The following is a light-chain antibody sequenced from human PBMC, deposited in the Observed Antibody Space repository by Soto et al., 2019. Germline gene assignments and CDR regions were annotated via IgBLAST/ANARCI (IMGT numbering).Light chain of an antibody. CDR2: DAS. V-gene: IGKV1-5*01. Sequence: DIQMTQSPSTLSASVGDTVTISCRASQTINNCLAWYQQKPGKAPKLLISDASNLETGLPSRFSGSGSGTEFTLSINSLQPDDFATYYCQQCYIYWTFGQGTKV. CDR3: QQCYIYWT. J-gene: IGKJ1*01. CDR1: QTINNC.